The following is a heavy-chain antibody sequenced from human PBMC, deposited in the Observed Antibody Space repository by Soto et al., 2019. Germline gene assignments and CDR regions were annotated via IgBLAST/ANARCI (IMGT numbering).Heavy chain of an antibody. Sequence: EVQLLESGGGLVQPGGSLRLSCAASGFTFSSYAMSWVRQAPGKGLEWVSAISGSGGSTYYADSVKGRFTISRDNSKNTLYLQMSSLSAEDTAVYYCAKDMGGWDYYYYGMDVWGQGTTVTVSS. V-gene: IGHV3-23*01. D-gene: IGHD6-19*01. CDR3: AKDMGGWDYYYYGMDV. J-gene: IGHJ6*02. CDR1: GFTFSSYA. CDR2: ISGSGGST.